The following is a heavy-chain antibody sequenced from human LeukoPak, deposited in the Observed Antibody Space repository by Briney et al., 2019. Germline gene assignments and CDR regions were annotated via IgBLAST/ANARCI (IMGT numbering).Heavy chain of an antibody. Sequence: SVKVSCKASGGTFSSYAISWVRQAPGQGLEWMGGIIPIFGTANYAQKFQGRVTITTDESTSTAYMELSSLRSEDTAVYYCARDREGRGYSYGTYYYYCMDVWGKGTTVTVSS. D-gene: IGHD5-18*01. CDR1: GGTFSSYA. V-gene: IGHV1-69*05. CDR2: IIPIFGTA. CDR3: ARDREGRGYSYGTYYYYCMDV. J-gene: IGHJ6*03.